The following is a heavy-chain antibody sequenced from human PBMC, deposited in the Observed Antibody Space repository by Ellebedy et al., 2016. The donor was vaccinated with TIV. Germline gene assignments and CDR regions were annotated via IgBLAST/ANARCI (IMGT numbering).Heavy chain of an antibody. D-gene: IGHD5-24*01. CDR2: IYPGDSDT. Sequence: GESLKISCQGSGYTFTNFWISWVRQMPGKGLEWMGIIYPGDSDTRYSPSFQGQVTISADKSISTAYLQWSRLRASDTAIYYCARRARNGFNQGPFDYWGQGTLVTVSS. V-gene: IGHV5-51*01. CDR3: ARRARNGFNQGPFDY. CDR1: GYTFTNFW. J-gene: IGHJ4*02.